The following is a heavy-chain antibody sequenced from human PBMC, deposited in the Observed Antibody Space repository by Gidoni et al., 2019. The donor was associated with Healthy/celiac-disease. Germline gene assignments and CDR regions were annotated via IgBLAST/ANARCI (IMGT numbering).Heavy chain of an antibody. CDR3: ARTRVSRYYYYGMDV. J-gene: IGHJ6*04. V-gene: IGHV1-2*02. D-gene: IGHD6-13*01. CDR1: GYTFTGYY. CDR2: INPNSGGT. Sequence: QVQLVQSGAEVKKPGASVTVSCKASGYTFTGYYMHWVRQAPGQGLEWMGWINPNSGGTNYAQKFQGRVTMTRDTSISTAYMELSRLRSDDTAVYYCARTRVSRYYYYGMDVWGKGTTVTVSS.